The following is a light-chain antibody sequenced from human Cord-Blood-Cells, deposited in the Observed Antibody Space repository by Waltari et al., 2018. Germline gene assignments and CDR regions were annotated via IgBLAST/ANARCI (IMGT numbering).Light chain of an antibody. V-gene: IGLV2-23*01. J-gene: IGLJ3*02. CDR1: SSDVGSYNL. Sequence: QSALTQPASVSGSPGQSITSSCTGTSSDVGSYNLVSRDQQHPGKAPTLLIYEGRKRPSGVSNRFSGSKSGNTASLTISGLQAEDEADYYCCSYAGSSTLVFGGGTKLTVL. CDR3: CSYAGSSTLV. CDR2: EGR.